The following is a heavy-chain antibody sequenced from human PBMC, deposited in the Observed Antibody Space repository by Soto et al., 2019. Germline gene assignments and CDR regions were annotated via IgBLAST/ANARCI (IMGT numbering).Heavy chain of an antibody. D-gene: IGHD3-10*01. CDR2: INPNSGGT. Sequence: GGSVKVSCKASGYTFTGYYMHWVPQAPGEGLEWMGWINPNSGGTNYAQKFQGWVTMTRDTSISTAYMELSRLRSDDTAVYYCARERGRGGMADWGQGTTVTVSS. J-gene: IGHJ6*02. CDR1: GYTFTGYY. V-gene: IGHV1-2*04. CDR3: ARERGRGGMAD.